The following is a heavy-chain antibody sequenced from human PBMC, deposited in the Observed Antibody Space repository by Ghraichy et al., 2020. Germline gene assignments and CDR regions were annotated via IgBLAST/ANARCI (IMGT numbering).Heavy chain of an antibody. CDR1: GYTFTDYY. CDR3: ARVSRNYDILIVYFQSFYFDL. V-gene: IGHV1-2*02. Sequence: ASVKVSCKASGYTFTDYYMHWVRQAPGQGLEWMGWVNPNSGGTNYAQKFQGRVTMTTDTSIRTAYLELSRLTSEDTAVYYCARVSRNYDILIVYFQSFYFDLWGQGTLVTVSS. CDR2: VNPNSGGT. D-gene: IGHD3-9*01. J-gene: IGHJ4*02.